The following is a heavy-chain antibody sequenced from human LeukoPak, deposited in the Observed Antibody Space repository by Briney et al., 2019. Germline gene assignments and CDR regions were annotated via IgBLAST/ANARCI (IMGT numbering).Heavy chain of an antibody. CDR2: ISYDGSNK. V-gene: IGHV3-30*04. CDR1: GFTFSNYA. D-gene: IGHD3-10*01. Sequence: GSLRLSCAASGFTFSNYAMHWVRQAPGKGLEWVAVISYDGSNKYYADSVKGRFTISRDNSKNTLYLQMNSLRAEDTAAYYCAKDKVTMVRGDTRPDYWGQGTLVTVSS. J-gene: IGHJ4*02. CDR3: AKDKVTMVRGDTRPDY.